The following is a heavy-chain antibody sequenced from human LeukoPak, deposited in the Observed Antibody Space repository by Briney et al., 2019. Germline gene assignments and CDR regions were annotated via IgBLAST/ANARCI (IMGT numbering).Heavy chain of an antibody. Sequence: GGSLRLSCAASGFTFSSYAMSWVRQAPGKGLEWVSAISGSGGSTYYADSVKGRFTISRDNSKNTLYLQMNSLRAEDTAVYYCAEDGRRCWGCFGYWGQGTLVTVSS. CDR1: GFTFSSYA. V-gene: IGHV3-23*01. J-gene: IGHJ4*01. CDR3: AEDGRRCWGCFGY. CDR2: ISGSGGST. D-gene: IGHD7-27*01.